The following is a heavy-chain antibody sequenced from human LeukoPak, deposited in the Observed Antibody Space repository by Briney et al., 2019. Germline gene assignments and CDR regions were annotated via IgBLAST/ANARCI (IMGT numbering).Heavy chain of an antibody. J-gene: IGHJ4*02. CDR2: MSPTSGDT. CDR1: GYTFTNYD. CDR3: ARELDF. V-gene: IGHV1-8*01. Sequence: ASVKVSCKTSGYTFTNYDIYWVRQSTEQGFEWMGWMSPTSGDTGYAEKFQGRVTMTRDTSITTAYMELKSLRSDDTAVYYCARELDFWGQGTLVTVSS.